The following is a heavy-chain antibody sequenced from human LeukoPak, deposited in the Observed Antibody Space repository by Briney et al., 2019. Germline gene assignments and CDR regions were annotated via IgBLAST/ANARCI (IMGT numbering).Heavy chain of an antibody. CDR3: ARDRDFDY. Sequence: PGGSLRLSCAASGFTFSSYWMSWVRQAPGKGLEWVSYINTGGSSIYYADSVKGRFTISRDNAKNSLYLQMNSLRAEDTAVYYCARDRDFDYWGQGTLVTVSS. D-gene: IGHD3-10*01. CDR2: INTGGSSI. V-gene: IGHV3-48*04. J-gene: IGHJ4*02. CDR1: GFTFSSYW.